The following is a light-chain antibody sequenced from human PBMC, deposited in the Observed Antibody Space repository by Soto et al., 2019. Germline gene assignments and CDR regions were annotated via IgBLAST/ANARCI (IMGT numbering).Light chain of an antibody. Sequence: EIGLTQSAATLSLSPGERATLSCRASQSVSSYLAWYQQKPGQAPRLLIYDASNRATGIPARFSGSGSGTDFTLTISSLEPEDFAVYYCQQRSNWPPWTFGQGTKVDIK. V-gene: IGKV3-11*01. CDR1: QSVSSY. J-gene: IGKJ1*01. CDR3: QQRSNWPPWT. CDR2: DAS.